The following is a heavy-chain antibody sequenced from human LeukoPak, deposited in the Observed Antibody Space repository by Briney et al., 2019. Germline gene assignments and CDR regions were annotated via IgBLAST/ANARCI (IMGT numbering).Heavy chain of an antibody. D-gene: IGHD3-3*01. CDR3: AAQKEGTIFGLPFGAFDI. Sequence: PGGSLRLSCAASGFTFSKYSMNWVRQAPGKGLEWVSYMSSSSSAIYYTDSVRGRFTISRDNAKNSVFLQMNSLRVEDTAVYFCAAQKEGTIFGLPFGAFDIWGQGTMVTVSS. CDR1: GFTFSKYS. V-gene: IGHV3-48*01. J-gene: IGHJ3*02. CDR2: MSSSSSAI.